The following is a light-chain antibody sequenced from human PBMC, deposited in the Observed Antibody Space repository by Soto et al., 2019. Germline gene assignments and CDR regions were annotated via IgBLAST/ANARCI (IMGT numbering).Light chain of an antibody. Sequence: EIVMTQSPATLSVSPGERATPSCRASQSVSSNLAWYQQKPGQAPRLLIYGASTRATGIPARFSGSGSGTEFTLTISSLQSEDFAVYFCQQYHYWPPYTFGQGTKLEIK. CDR3: QQYHYWPPYT. CDR2: GAS. V-gene: IGKV3-15*01. CDR1: QSVSSN. J-gene: IGKJ2*01.